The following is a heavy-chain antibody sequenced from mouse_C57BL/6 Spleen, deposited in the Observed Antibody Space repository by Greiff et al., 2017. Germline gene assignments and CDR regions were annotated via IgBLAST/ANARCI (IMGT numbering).Heavy chain of an antibody. D-gene: IGHD1-1*01. CDR3: TTSITTVVATGGYFDV. CDR2: IDPEDGDT. Sequence: EVQLQQSGAELVRPGASVKLSCTASGFNIKASYMHWVKHRPAQGLERIGRIDPEDGDTAYAPQSQGKPTMTAETSSNTAYLQLSSLTSEDTAVYYCTTSITTVVATGGYFDVWGTGTTVTVSS. V-gene: IGHV14-1*01. J-gene: IGHJ1*03. CDR1: GFNIKASY.